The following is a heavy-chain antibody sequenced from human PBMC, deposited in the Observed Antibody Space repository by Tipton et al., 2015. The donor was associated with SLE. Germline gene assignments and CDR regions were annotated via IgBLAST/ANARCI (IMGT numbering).Heavy chain of an antibody. D-gene: IGHD4-23*01. J-gene: IGHJ4*02. CDR1: GYTFTTYW. Sequence: VQLVQSGAEVKRPGESLKISCEGSGYTFTTYWMGWVRQRPGKGLEWMGIIYPGDSDTRYSPSFQGQVTISADKSISTAYLQWSSLKASDTAMYYCARRHYGGNSGLVDYWGQGTLVTVSS. V-gene: IGHV5-51*03. CDR2: IYPGDSDT. CDR3: ARRHYGGNSGLVDY.